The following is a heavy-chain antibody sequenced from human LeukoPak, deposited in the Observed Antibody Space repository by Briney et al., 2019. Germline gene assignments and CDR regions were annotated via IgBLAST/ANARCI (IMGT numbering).Heavy chain of an antibody. V-gene: IGHV3-21*01. D-gene: IGHD1-26*01. CDR1: GFTFSSYE. Sequence: PGGSLRLSCAASGFTFSSYEMNWVRQAPGKGLEWVSSISTSSSYIYYAASVKGRFTISRDNAKNSLYLQMNSLRAEDTAVYYCARDFSSGSYYGDYYFDYWGQGTLVTVSS. CDR3: ARDFSSGSYYGDYYFDY. J-gene: IGHJ4*02. CDR2: ISTSSSYI.